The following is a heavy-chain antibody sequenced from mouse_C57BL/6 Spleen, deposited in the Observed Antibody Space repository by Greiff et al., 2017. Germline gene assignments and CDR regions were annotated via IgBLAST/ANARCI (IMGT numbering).Heavy chain of an antibody. CDR3: TKATVVATGY. V-gene: IGHV1-15*01. CDR2: IDPETGGT. J-gene: IGHJ2*01. Sequence: VQRVESGAELVRPGASVTLSCKASGYTFTDYEMHWVKQTPVHGLEWIGAIDPETGGTAYNQKFKGKAILTADKSSSTAYMELRSLTSEDSAVYYCTKATVVATGYWGQGTTLTVSS. CDR1: GYTFTDYE. D-gene: IGHD1-1*01.